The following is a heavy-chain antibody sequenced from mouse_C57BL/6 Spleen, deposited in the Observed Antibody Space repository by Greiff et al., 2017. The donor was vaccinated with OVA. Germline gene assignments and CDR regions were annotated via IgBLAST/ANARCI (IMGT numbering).Heavy chain of an antibody. CDR2: FYPGSGSI. D-gene: IGHD1-1*01. CDR3: ARERNGSSWFAY. Sequence: VQLQQSGAELVKPGASVKLSCKASGYTFTEYTIHWVKQRSGQGLEWIGWFYPGSGSIKYNEKFKDKATLTADKSSSTAYMQLSSLTSEDSAVYFCARERNGSSWFAYWGQGTLVTVSA. CDR1: GYTFTEYT. V-gene: IGHV1-62-2*01. J-gene: IGHJ3*01.